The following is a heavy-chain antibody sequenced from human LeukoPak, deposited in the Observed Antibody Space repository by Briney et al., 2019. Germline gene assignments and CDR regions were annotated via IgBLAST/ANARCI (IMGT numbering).Heavy chain of an antibody. CDR1: GYTFTSYY. Sequence: ASVKVSCKASGYTFTSYYMHWVRQAPGQGLEWMGIINPSGGSTSYAQKFQGRVTMTRDTSTSTVYMELSSLRSEDTAVYYCAKGKGHTSLVTSSDYHYYYMDVWGKGTTVTVSS. D-gene: IGHD5-18*01. CDR2: INPSGGST. J-gene: IGHJ6*03. CDR3: AKGKGHTSLVTSSDYHYYYMDV. V-gene: IGHV1-46*01.